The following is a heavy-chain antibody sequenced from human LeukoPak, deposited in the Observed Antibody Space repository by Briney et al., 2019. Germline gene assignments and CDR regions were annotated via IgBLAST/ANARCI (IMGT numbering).Heavy chain of an antibody. D-gene: IGHD5-18*01. CDR1: GFSFSGYA. CDR3: ARIGLGYSYGQGLDV. J-gene: IGHJ6*02. Sequence: GGSLRLSCAASGFSFSGYAMHWVRQSPGKGLEWVAVISYDGINKYYADSVKGRFTISRDNSRNTLDLQMNSLRTEDTAIYYCARIGLGYSYGQGLDVWGQGTTVSVPS. V-gene: IGHV3-30*03. CDR2: ISYDGINK.